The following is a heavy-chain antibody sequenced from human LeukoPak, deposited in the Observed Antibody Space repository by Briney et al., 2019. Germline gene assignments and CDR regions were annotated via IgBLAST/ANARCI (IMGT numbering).Heavy chain of an antibody. J-gene: IGHJ5*02. CDR2: ISSNGGST. Sequence: TGGSLRLSCAASGFTFSSYAMHWVRQAPGKGLEYVSAISSNGGSTYYANSVKGRFTISRDNSKNTLYLQMGSLRAEDMAVYYCARASNYGWFDPWGQGTLVTVSS. D-gene: IGHD4-4*01. CDR1: GFTFSSYA. CDR3: ARASNYGWFDP. V-gene: IGHV3-64*01.